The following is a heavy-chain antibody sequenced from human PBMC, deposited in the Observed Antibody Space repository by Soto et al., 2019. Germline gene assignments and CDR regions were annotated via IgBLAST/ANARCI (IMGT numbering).Heavy chain of an antibody. CDR3: STDIGIYGLDI. J-gene: IGHJ6*02. CDR2: IKSKTDGGTA. D-gene: IGHD1-26*01. Sequence: EVQLVESGGGFVQPGGSLRLSCVASRFSFTNAWMSWVRQAAGKGPEWVGRIKSKTDGGTADYAAPVKGRFTISRHDSQYTLYLHMDSLKTENTALYHCSTDIGIYGLDIWGQGTTLTVSS. CDR1: RFSFTNAW. V-gene: IGHV3-15*01.